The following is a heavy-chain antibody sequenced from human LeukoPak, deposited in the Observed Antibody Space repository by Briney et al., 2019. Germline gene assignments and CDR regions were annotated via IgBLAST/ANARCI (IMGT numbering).Heavy chain of an antibody. J-gene: IGHJ6*02. V-gene: IGHV4-59*01. Sequence: PSETLSLTCTVSGGSISSYYWSWIRQPPGKGLEWIGYIYYSGSTNYNPSLKSRVTISVDTSKNQFSLKLSSVTAADTAVYYCARVGGSYWYYYYYGMDVWGQGTTVTVSS. D-gene: IGHD1-26*01. CDR3: ARVGGSYWYYYYYGMDV. CDR1: GGSISSYY. CDR2: IYYSGST.